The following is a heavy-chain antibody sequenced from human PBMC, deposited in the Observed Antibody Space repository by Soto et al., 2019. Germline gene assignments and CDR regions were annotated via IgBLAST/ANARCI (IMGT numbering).Heavy chain of an antibody. CDR2: VYYSGGA. Sequence: SETLSLTCTVSGGSISGYYWSWIRQPPGKGLEWIGNVYYSGGAKYNPSVKRRVSISVDTSKNQFSLNLSSVTAADTAVYYCTRDGDGRMTTNPYYYYGMDVWGPGITVTV. D-gene: IGHD2-21*02. J-gene: IGHJ6*02. CDR3: TRDGDGRMTTNPYYYYGMDV. V-gene: IGHV4-59*01. CDR1: GGSISGYY.